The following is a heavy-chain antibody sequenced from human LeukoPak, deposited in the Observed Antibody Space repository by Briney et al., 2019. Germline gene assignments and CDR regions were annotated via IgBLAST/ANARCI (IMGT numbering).Heavy chain of an antibody. CDR3: ARDKVNVWGSYGVLIGY. V-gene: IGHV3-33*01. CDR1: GFPFSSYG. D-gene: IGHD3-16*01. Sequence: GGSLRLPCAASGFPFSSYGMHWVRQAPGKGLEWVAVIWYEGSNKFYADSVKGRFTISRDNSKNTLYLQMNSLRAEDTAVYYCARDKVNVWGSYGVLIGYWGQGTLVTVSS. J-gene: IGHJ4*02. CDR2: IWYEGSNK.